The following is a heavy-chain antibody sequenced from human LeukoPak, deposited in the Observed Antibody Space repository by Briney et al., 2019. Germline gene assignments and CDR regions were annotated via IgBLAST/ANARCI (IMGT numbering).Heavy chain of an antibody. V-gene: IGHV3-48*03. D-gene: IGHD3-22*01. Sequence: GGSLRLSCAASGFTFSNYEMNWVRQAPGKGLEWVSYISSSGSTIYYADSVKGRFTISSDNAKNSLYLQMNSLRAEDTAVYYCARGDSSGYYYYYFAMDVWGQGTTVTVSS. J-gene: IGHJ6*02. CDR2: ISSSGSTI. CDR1: GFTFSNYE. CDR3: ARGDSSGYYYYYFAMDV.